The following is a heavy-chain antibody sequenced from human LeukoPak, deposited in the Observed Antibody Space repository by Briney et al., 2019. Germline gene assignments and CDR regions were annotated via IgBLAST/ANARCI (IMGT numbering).Heavy chain of an antibody. CDR2: ISGSGGTT. D-gene: IGHD6-19*01. Sequence: GGSLRLSCAASGLTFSSYAMSWVRQAPGKGLEWVSAISGSGGTTYYTDSVKGRFTISRDNSKNTLYLQMNSLRAEDTAVYYCAKRDTSGWPPVGLGYWGQGTLVTVSS. V-gene: IGHV3-23*01. CDR3: AKRDTSGWPPVGLGY. CDR1: GLTFSSYA. J-gene: IGHJ4*02.